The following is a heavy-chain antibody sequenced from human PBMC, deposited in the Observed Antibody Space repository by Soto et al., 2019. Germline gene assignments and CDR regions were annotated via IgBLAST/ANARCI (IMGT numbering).Heavy chain of an antibody. Sequence: QLQLQESGPGLVKPSETLSLTCTVSGGSISSSSYYWGWIRQPPGKGLEWIGSIYYSGSTYYNPSLKSRDTISVDTSKNQFPLKLSSVTAADTAVYYCARHAGYSLYYFDYWGQGTLVTVSS. CDR1: GGSISSSSYY. CDR3: ARHAGYSLYYFDY. V-gene: IGHV4-39*01. D-gene: IGHD6-13*01. CDR2: IYYSGST. J-gene: IGHJ4*02.